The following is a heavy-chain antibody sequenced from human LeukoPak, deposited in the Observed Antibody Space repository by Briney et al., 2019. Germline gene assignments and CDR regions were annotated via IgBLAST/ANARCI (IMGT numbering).Heavy chain of an antibody. CDR2: ISWNSGSI. V-gene: IGHV3-9*01. Sequence: GRSLRLSCAASGFTFDDYAMHWVRQAPGKGLEWVSGISWNSGSIGYADSVKGRFTISRDNAKNSLYLQMNRLRAEDTALYYCAKAYSSGWYLADIWGQGTMVTVSS. D-gene: IGHD6-19*01. CDR3: AKAYSSGWYLADI. J-gene: IGHJ3*02. CDR1: GFTFDDYA.